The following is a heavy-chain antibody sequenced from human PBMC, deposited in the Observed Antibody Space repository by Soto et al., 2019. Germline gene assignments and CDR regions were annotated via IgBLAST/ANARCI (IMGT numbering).Heavy chain of an antibody. Sequence: EVHLVEAGGGLVQPGESLTLSCAASGFTFGIFTLNWVRQAPGKGLEWVSSISSSSAYIYYAESVKGRFTISRDNARSTLYLQMNSLRLDDTSVYFCARDGLTCGGDWGQGTLVAVSS. V-gene: IGHV3-21*06. D-gene: IGHD3-16*01. J-gene: IGHJ4*02. CDR2: ISSSSAYI. CDR1: GFTFGIFT. CDR3: ARDGLTCGGD.